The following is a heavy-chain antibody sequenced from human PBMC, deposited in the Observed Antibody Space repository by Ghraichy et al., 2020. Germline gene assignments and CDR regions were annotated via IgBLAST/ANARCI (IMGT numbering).Heavy chain of an antibody. J-gene: IGHJ4*02. V-gene: IGHV1-46*01. D-gene: IGHD1-26*01. CDR3: ASWVVGATKNFNY. CDR1: GYTFTSYY. Sequence: ASVKVSCKAFGYTFTSYYMHWVRQAPGQGLEWMGIINPSGGSTSYAQKFQVRVTMTRDTSTSTVYMELSSLRSEDTAVYYCASWVVGATKNFNYWGQGTLVTVSS. CDR2: INPSGGST.